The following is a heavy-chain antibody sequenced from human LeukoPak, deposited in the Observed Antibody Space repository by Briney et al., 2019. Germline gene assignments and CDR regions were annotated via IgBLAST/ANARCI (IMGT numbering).Heavy chain of an antibody. CDR3: ARDGLFCSGGSCYSALSWFDP. CDR2: ISVDKGNT. V-gene: IGHV1-18*04. Sequence: GASVKVSCKASGYTFTGYYMHWVRQAPGQGLEWMGWISVDKGNTNYAQKLQGRVTMTTDTSTSTAYMELRSLRSDDTAVYYCARDGLFCSGGSCYSALSWFDPWGQGXLVT. CDR1: GYTFTGYY. J-gene: IGHJ5*02. D-gene: IGHD2-15*01.